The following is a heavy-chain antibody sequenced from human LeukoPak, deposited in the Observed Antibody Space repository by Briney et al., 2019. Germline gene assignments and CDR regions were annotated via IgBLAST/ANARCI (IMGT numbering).Heavy chain of an antibody. D-gene: IGHD5-12*01. J-gene: IGHJ4*02. V-gene: IGHV4-59*02. Sequence: SETLSLTCTVSGGSVSTYYWSWIRQPPGKELEWIGYVSHSGNTNCNPSLKSRVTMPLDTSKNHFSLRLSSVNTADTAVYYCARAGSGYSFDYWGQGSLVTVSS. CDR1: GGSVSTYY. CDR2: VSHSGNT. CDR3: ARAGSGYSFDY.